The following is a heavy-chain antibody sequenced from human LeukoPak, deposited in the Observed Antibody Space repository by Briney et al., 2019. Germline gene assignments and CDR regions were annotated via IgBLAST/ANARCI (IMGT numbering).Heavy chain of an antibody. V-gene: IGHV3-23*01. CDR1: GFPFSSSA. CDR3: ARDNSGYLYRFDY. D-gene: IGHD3-22*01. CDR2: LSGSGTST. J-gene: IGHJ4*02. Sequence: GGSLRLSCAASGFPFSSSAMSWVRQAAGKGLEWVSGLSGSGTSTYYADSVKGRFTISRDNSKNTLYLQMNILRAEDTAIYYCARDNSGYLYRFDYWGQGTLVTVSS.